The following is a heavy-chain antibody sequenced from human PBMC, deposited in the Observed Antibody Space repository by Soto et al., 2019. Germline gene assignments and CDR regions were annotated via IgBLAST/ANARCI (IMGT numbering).Heavy chain of an antibody. J-gene: IGHJ3*02. CDR2: ISKGGDDT. D-gene: IGHD1-1*01. CDR3: AKEAVDWNDADAFDS. V-gene: IGHV3-23*01. CDR1: GFTFSNYA. Sequence: EVQLLESGGGLVQPGGSLRLSCAASGFTFSNYAMSWVRQAPGKGLEWVAAISKGGDDTYYADSVKGRFTISRDNSKNTLCLQMNSMRAEDTAVYYCAKEAVDWNDADAFDSWGQGTMVTVSS.